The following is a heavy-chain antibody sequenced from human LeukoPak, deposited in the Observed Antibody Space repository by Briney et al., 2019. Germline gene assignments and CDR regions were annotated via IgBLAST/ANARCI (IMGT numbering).Heavy chain of an antibody. D-gene: IGHD1-26*01. CDR2: VYYSGGT. Sequence: SETLSLTCNVSGGSISSSSYNWGWIRQPPGKPLEWIGSVYYSGGTYYNPSLKSRVTISVDTSKNQFSLILNSVTAADTAVYYCARRHRGSYYGKHWFDPWGQGTLVTVSP. V-gene: IGHV4-39*01. CDR1: GGSISSSSYN. CDR3: ARRHRGSYYGKHWFDP. J-gene: IGHJ5*02.